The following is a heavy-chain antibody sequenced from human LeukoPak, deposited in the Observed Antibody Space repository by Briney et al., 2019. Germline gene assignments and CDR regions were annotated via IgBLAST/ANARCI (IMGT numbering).Heavy chain of an antibody. D-gene: IGHD1-14*01. J-gene: IGHJ3*02. V-gene: IGHV4-59*01. CDR2: IYYSGNT. Sequence: SETLSLTCTVSGDSISNYYWSWIRQPPGKGLEWMGYIYYSGNTDYNPSLKSRVTISVDTSKNRFSLRLNSVTAADTAVYYCARYRNEALFAFDIWGQGTMVTVSS. CDR1: GDSISNYY. CDR3: ARYRNEALFAFDI.